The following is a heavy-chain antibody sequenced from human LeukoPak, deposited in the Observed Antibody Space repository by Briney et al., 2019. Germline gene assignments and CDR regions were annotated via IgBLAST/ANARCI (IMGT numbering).Heavy chain of an antibody. CDR1: GGSISSSSYY. V-gene: IGHV4-39*01. CDR2: IYYSGST. CDR3: ARRQRHFDY. Sequence: PSETLSLTCTVSGGSISSSSYYWGWIRQPPGKGLEWIGSIYYSGSTYYNPSLQSRVTISVDTSKNQFSLKLSSVTAAVTAVYYCARRQRHFDYWGQGTLVTVSS. D-gene: IGHD6-25*01. J-gene: IGHJ4*02.